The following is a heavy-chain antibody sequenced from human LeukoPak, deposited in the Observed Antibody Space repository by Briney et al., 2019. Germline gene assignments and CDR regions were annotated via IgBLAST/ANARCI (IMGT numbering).Heavy chain of an antibody. CDR2: ISGSGGSK. CDR1: GFTFSNHA. Sequence: GGSLRLSCAVSGFTFSNHAMSWVRQAPGKGLEWVSGISGSGGSKDYADSVKGRFTISRDNSKNTLSLQMNSLRAEDTAVYYCAKDADVVLPGGMDVWGQGTTVTVSS. J-gene: IGHJ6*02. V-gene: IGHV3-23*01. D-gene: IGHD2-8*02. CDR3: AKDADVVLPGGMDV.